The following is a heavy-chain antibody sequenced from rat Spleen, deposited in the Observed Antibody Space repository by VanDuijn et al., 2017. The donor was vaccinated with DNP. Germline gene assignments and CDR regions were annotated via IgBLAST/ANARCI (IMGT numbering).Heavy chain of an antibody. V-gene: IGHV5-7*01. Sequence: EVQLVESGGDLVQPGRSLKLSCAASGFTFSDYNMAWVRQTPRKGLEWVASISYDGSNTYYRDSMRGRFTISRANAENTVYLQMNSLRFDDTATYYCASLNNYNWFAYWGQGVTVTVSS. CDR2: ISYDGSNT. D-gene: IGHD1-10*01. J-gene: IGHJ2*01. CDR1: GFTFSDYN. CDR3: ASLNNYNWFAY.